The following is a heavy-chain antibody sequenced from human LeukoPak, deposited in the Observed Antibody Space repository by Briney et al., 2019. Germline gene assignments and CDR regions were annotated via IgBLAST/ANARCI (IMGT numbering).Heavy chain of an antibody. J-gene: IGHJ4*02. CDR1: GYTFTNYW. CDR3: ARRISGYYIDF. Sequence: GESLKISCKGTGYTFTNYWIGWVRQMPGKGLEWMGIIWPSDSDTRYSPSFQGQVTISADKSISTAYLQWSSLKASDTAIYFCARRISGYYIDFWGQGTLVTVSS. D-gene: IGHD1-26*01. CDR2: IWPSDSDT. V-gene: IGHV5-51*01.